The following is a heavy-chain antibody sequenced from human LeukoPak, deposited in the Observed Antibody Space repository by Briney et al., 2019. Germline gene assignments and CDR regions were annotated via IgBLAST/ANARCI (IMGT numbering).Heavy chain of an antibody. CDR2: INPNSGGT. CDR3: GKSGGSIAAALTLFDY. V-gene: IGHV1-2*02. Sequence: ASAKVSCKASGYTFIGYYMHWVRQAPGQGLEWMGWINPNSGGTNYAQKFQGRVSMTRDTSISTAYMELRSLRSDDTAVYYCGKSGGSIAAALTLFDYWGQGTLVTVSS. D-gene: IGHD6-13*01. J-gene: IGHJ4*02. CDR1: GYTFIGYY.